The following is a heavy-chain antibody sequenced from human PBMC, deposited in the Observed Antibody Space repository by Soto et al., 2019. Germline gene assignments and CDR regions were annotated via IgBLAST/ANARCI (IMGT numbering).Heavy chain of an antibody. CDR3: ASFWSAYYYYGMDV. Sequence: EVQLVESGGGLVKPGGSLRLSCAASGFTFSSYSMNWVRQAPGKGLEWFSSISSSSSYIYYADSVKGRFTISRDNSKNSLYLQMNSLRAEDTAVYYCASFWSAYYYYGMDVWGQVTTVTVSS. CDR1: GFTFSSYS. V-gene: IGHV3-21*01. D-gene: IGHD3-3*01. J-gene: IGHJ6*02. CDR2: ISSSSSYI.